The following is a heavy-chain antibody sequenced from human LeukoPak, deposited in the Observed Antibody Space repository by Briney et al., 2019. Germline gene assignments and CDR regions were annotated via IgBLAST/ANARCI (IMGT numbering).Heavy chain of an antibody. CDR3: ASGVDFDY. J-gene: IGHJ4*02. CDR2: INAGNGNT. D-gene: IGHD2-8*01. CDR1: GYTFTSYA. Sequence: ASVKVSCKASGYTFTSYAMHWVRQAPGQRLEWMGWINAGNGNTKYSLKFQGRVTITRDTPASTAYMELSSLRSEDTAVYYCASGVDFDYWGQGTLVTVSS. V-gene: IGHV1-3*01.